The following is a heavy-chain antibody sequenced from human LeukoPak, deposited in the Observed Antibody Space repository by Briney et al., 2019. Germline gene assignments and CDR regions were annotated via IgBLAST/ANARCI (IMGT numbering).Heavy chain of an antibody. D-gene: IGHD6-13*01. Sequence: PGGSLRLSCAASDITFSSDSMHWVRQAPGGGLEWISRVKSDGSSTDYADSGKGRFIISRDNAKNMLYLYMNSLRVEDTAVYYCAREGGSSWCDNWLDPWGQGTLVTVSS. V-gene: IGHV3-74*01. J-gene: IGHJ5*02. CDR3: AREGGSSWCDNWLDP. CDR1: DITFSSDS. CDR2: VKSDGSST.